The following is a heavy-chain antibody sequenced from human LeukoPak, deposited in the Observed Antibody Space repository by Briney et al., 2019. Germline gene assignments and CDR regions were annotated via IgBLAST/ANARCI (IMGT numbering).Heavy chain of an antibody. CDR2: VSDGGRT. Sequence: SETLSLTCSVAGGSITSYYWSWIRQPPGKGLEWIGHVSDGGRTNYSPSLRSRVSISVDTSKNQFSLKLNSVTAADTAVYYCARKLGSSGRNSNWYFDLWGRGTLVTVSS. J-gene: IGHJ2*01. CDR3: ARKLGSSGRNSNWYFDL. V-gene: IGHV4-59*01. D-gene: IGHD3-22*01. CDR1: GGSITSYY.